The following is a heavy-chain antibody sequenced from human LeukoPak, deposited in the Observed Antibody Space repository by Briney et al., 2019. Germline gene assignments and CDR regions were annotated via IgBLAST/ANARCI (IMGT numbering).Heavy chain of an antibody. CDR2: ISAYNGNT. V-gene: IGHV1-18*01. CDR3: ARSGTMVRGVNTLIDY. D-gene: IGHD3-10*01. Sequence: ASVKVSCKASVYTFTSYGISWVRQAPGQGLEWMGWISAYNGNTNYAQKLQGRVTMTTDTSTSTAYMELRSLRSDDTAVYYCARSGTMVRGVNTLIDYWGQGTLVTVSS. J-gene: IGHJ4*02. CDR1: VYTFTSYG.